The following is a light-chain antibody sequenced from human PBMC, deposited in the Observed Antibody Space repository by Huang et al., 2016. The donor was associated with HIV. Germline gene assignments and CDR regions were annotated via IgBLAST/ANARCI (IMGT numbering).Light chain of an antibody. J-gene: IGKJ3*01. CDR3: QQCDNVPFT. CDR2: DTS. Sequence: DIQMTQSPSSLSASVGDRVTIKCLASQDISNYLTWYQQKPGKAPRLLIYDTSNLEAGVPSRFNGSGSGTDFTFTISSLQPGDTATYYCQQCDNVPFTFGPGTKVGI. V-gene: IGKV1-33*01. CDR1: QDISNY.